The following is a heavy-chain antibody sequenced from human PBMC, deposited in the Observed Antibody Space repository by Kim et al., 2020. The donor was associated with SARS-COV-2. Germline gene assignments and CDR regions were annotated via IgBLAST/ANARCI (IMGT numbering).Heavy chain of an antibody. CDR1: GFTFSSYG. D-gene: IGHD4-17*01. J-gene: IGHJ4*02. CDR2: ISYDGSNK. Sequence: GGSLRLSCAASGFTFSSYGMHWVRQAPGKGLEWVAVISYDGSNKYYADSVKGRFTISRDNSKNTLYLQMNSMRAEDTAVYYCANEPGDYEGYWGQGTLVTVSS. V-gene: IGHV3-33*05. CDR3: ANEPGDYEGY.